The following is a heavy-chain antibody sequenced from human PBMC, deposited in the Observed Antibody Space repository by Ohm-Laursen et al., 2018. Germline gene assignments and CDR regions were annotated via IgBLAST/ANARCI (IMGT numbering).Heavy chain of an antibody. D-gene: IGHD5-24*01. V-gene: IGHV3-48*04. J-gene: IGHJ5*02. CDR2: ISSGGSSI. Sequence: GSLRLSCSASGVTFSSYAMHWVRQAPGKGLEWVSYISSGGSSIYYADSVRGRFTISRDNAKNSLYLQMNSLRAEDTAVYNCARVSRGTLQSPWGQGTLVTVSS. CDR3: ARVSRGTLQSP. CDR1: GVTFSSYA.